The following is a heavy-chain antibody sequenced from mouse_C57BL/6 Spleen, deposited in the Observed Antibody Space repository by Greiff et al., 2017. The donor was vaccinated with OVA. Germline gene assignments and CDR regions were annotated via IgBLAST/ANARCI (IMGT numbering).Heavy chain of an antibody. CDR2: IYPGSGST. Sequence: VQLQQPGAELVKPGASVKMSCKASGYTFTSYWITWVKQRPGQGLEWIGDIYPGSGSTNYNEKFKSKATLTVDTSSSTAYMQLSSLTSEDSAVYYCARGGSGLYYFDYWGQGTTLTVSS. V-gene: IGHV1-55*01. J-gene: IGHJ2*01. CDR3: ARGGSGLYYFDY. D-gene: IGHD3-2*02. CDR1: GYTFTSYW.